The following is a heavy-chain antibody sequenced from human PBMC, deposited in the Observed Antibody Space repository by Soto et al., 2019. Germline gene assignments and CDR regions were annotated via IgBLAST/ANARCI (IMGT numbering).Heavy chain of an antibody. J-gene: IGHJ4*02. Sequence: ASVKVSCKASGYTFTSYGISWVRQAPGQGLEWMGWISAYNGNTNYAQKLQGRVTMTTDTSTSTDYMELRSLRSDDTAVYYCARENYYDSSGYYPSTIDYWGPGTLVIVSS. CDR3: ARENYYDSSGYYPSTIDY. CDR2: ISAYNGNT. CDR1: GYTFTSYG. V-gene: IGHV1-18*01. D-gene: IGHD3-22*01.